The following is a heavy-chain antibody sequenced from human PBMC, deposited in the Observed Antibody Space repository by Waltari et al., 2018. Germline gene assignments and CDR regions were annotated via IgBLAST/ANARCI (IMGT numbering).Heavy chain of an antibody. CDR3: ARKSVAKVRYYAFDI. Sequence: QVQLQESGPGLVKPSETLSLTCTVSGGSISSYYWSWIRQPPGKGLEWIGYIYYSGSTNYNPSLKSRVTISVDTSKNQFSLKLSSVTAADTAVYYCARKSVAKVRYYAFDIWGQGTMVTVSS. V-gene: IGHV4-59*01. D-gene: IGHD5-12*01. J-gene: IGHJ3*02. CDR1: GGSISSYY. CDR2: IYYSGST.